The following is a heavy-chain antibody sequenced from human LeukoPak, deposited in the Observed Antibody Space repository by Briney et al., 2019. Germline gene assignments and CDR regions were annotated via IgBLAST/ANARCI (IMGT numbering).Heavy chain of an antibody. J-gene: IGHJ4*02. Sequence: PGGSLRLSCAASGFTFSNAWMSWVRQAPGKGLEWVGRIKSKTDGGTTDYAAPVKGRFTISRDDSKNTLYLQMNSLKTEDTAVYYCTTAGPAPTTQVFGEPLRQFGYWSQGTLVTVSS. CDR3: TTAGPAPTTQVFGEPLRQFGY. CDR1: GFTFSNAW. D-gene: IGHD3-10*02. V-gene: IGHV3-15*01. CDR2: IKSKTDGGTT.